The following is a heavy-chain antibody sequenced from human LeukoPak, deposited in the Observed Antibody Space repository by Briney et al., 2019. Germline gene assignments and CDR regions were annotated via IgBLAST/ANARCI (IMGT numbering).Heavy chain of an antibody. V-gene: IGHV4-59*01. D-gene: IGHD5-18*01. CDR3: ARRRYSREFDY. J-gene: IGHJ4*02. CDR1: GGSLNSYY. Sequence: SETLSLTCTVSGGSLNSYYWIWIRQPPGKGLEWIGYIYYSGSTNYNPSLKSRVTISVDTSKNQFSLKLSSVTAADTAVYYCARRRYSREFDYWGQGTLVTVSS. CDR2: IYYSGST.